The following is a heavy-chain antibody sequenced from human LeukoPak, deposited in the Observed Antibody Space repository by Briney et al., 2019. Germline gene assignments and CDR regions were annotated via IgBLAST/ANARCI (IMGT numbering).Heavy chain of an antibody. J-gene: IGHJ5*02. CDR2: IVVGSGNT. V-gene: IGHV1-58*02. CDR1: GFTFTSSA. Sequence: SVKVSCKASGFTFTSSAMQWVRQARGQRLEWIGWIVVGSGNTNYAQKFQERVTITRDMSTSTAYMELSSLRPEDTAVCYCARGGSSGWYSSGWFDPWGQGTLVTVSS. D-gene: IGHD6-19*01. CDR3: ARGGSSGWYSSGWFDP.